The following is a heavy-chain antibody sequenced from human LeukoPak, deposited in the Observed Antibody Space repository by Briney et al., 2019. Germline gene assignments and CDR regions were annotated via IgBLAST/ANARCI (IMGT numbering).Heavy chain of an antibody. CDR3: RYGTVFY. CDR2: IESKSDGATT. CDR1: GFTFKSAW. V-gene: IGHV3-15*04. J-gene: IGHJ4*02. D-gene: IGHD4-11*01. Sequence: GGSLRLSCAASGFTFKSAWMSWVRQAPGKGLEWVGRIESKSDGATTLYAAAVKGRFTISRDDSKNTLYLQMNSLKTEDSALYYCRYGTVFYWGQGTRVTVSS.